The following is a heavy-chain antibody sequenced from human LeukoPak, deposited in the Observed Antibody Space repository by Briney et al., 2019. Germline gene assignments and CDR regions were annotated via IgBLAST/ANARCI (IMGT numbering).Heavy chain of an antibody. V-gene: IGHV3-21*01. D-gene: IGHD2-15*01. J-gene: IGHJ4*02. CDR1: GYTFSSYS. CDR2: ISSSSSYI. Sequence: GGSLRLSCAASGYTFSSYSINWVRQAPGEGLEWVSSISSSSSYIYYADSVKGRFTISRGNAKNSLYLQMNSLRAEDTSVYYCASNPWGGYCSGGSCPIDDWGQGTLVTVSS. CDR3: ASNPWGGYCSGGSCPIDD.